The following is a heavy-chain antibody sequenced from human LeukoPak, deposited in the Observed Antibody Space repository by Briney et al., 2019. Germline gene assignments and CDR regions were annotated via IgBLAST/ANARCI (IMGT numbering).Heavy chain of an antibody. J-gene: IGHJ4*02. D-gene: IGHD1-26*01. CDR3: ARGVGATEN. Sequence: AASVKVSCKASGYTFTSYDINWVRQATGQGLEWMGWINPNSGGTNYAQKFQGRVTMTRDTSISTAYMELSRLRSDDTAVYYCARGVGATENWGQGTLVTVSS. V-gene: IGHV1-2*02. CDR1: GYTFTSYD. CDR2: INPNSGGT.